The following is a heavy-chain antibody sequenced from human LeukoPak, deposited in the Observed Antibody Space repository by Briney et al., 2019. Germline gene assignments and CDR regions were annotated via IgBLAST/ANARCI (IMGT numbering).Heavy chain of an antibody. V-gene: IGHV1-18*01. D-gene: IGHD3-9*01. CDR3: ARDAPYYDILTGYPQDAFDI. CDR2: ISAYNGNT. Sequence: ASVKVSCKASGYTFTSYGISWVRLAPGQGLEWMGWISAYNGNTNYAQKLQGRVTMTTDTSTSTAYMELRSLRSDDTAVYYCARDAPYYDILTGYPQDAFDIWGQGTMVTVSS. CDR1: GYTFTSYG. J-gene: IGHJ3*02.